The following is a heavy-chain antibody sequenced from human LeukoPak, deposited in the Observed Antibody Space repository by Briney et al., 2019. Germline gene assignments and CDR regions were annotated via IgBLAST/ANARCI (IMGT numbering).Heavy chain of an antibody. D-gene: IGHD4-17*01. V-gene: IGHV3-15*01. CDR3: TTDREDDYGDYGVYY. J-gene: IGHJ4*02. CDR1: GLTFSNAW. Sequence: GGSLRLSRAASGLTFSNAWMSWVRQAPGKGLEWVGRIKSKSDGGTTDYAARVKGRFTISRDDSKNTLYLQMNSLKTEDTAVYYCTTDREDDYGDYGVYYWGQGTLVTVSS. CDR2: IKSKSDGGTT.